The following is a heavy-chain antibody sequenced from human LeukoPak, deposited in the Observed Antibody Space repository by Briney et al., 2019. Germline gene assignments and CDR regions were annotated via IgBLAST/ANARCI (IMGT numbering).Heavy chain of an antibody. CDR3: ARDAVTYDAFDI. CDR2: VFYSGST. D-gene: IGHD2-21*02. Sequence: SETLSLTCTVSGGSITNYYWNWIRQPPGKGLEWIGYVFYSGSTSYNPSLKSRVTISVDTSKNQFSLKLTSVTAADTALYYCARDAVTYDAFDIWGQGTMVTVSS. CDR1: GGSITNYY. V-gene: IGHV4-59*01. J-gene: IGHJ3*02.